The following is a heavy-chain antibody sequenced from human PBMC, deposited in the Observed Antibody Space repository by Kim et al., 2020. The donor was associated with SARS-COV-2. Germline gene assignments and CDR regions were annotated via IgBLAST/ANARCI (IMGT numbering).Heavy chain of an antibody. J-gene: IGHJ4*02. V-gene: IGHV4-31*03. D-gene: IGHD3-22*01. Sequence: SETLSLTCTVSGGSISSGGYYWSWIRQHPGKGLEWIGYIYYSGSTYYNPTLKSRVTISVDTSKNQFSLKLSSVTAADTAVYYCARAYYDSIALWGQGTLVTVSS. CDR2: IYYSGST. CDR3: ARAYYDSIAL. CDR1: GGSISSGGYY.